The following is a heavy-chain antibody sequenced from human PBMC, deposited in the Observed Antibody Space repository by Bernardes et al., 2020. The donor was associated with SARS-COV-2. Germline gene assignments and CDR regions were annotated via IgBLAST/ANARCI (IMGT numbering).Heavy chain of an antibody. CDR2: ISGYNGNT. V-gene: IGHV1-18*04. CDR1: GYSFANYG. J-gene: IGHJ4*02. D-gene: IGHD2-2*01. Sequence: ASMKVSCKTSGYSFANYGVSWVRQAPGQGPEWMGWISGYNGNTDYAQKFQGRVTMTTDTSTSTTYMELRSLRSDDTAVYYCARDRGYCGKTACYHHNFDSWGQGTLVTVSS. CDR3: ARDRGYCGKTACYHHNFDS.